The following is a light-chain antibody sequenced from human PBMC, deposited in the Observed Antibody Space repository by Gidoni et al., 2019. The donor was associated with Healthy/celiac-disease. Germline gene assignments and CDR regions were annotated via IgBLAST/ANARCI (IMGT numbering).Light chain of an antibody. CDR3: QQYYSTPPYT. J-gene: IGKJ2*01. V-gene: IGKV4-1*01. Sequence: DIVMTQSPDSLAVSLGERATINGKSSQSVLYSSNNKNYLAWYQQKPGQPPKLLIYWASTRESGGPDRFSGSGSGTDFTLTISSLQAEDVAVYYCQQYYSTPPYTFGQGTKLEIK. CDR2: WAS. CDR1: QSVLYSSNNKNY.